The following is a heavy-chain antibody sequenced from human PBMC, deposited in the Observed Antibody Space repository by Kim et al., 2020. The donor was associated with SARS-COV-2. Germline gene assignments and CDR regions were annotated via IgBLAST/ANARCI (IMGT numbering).Heavy chain of an antibody. Sequence: GGSLRLSCAASGFTFSSYGMHWVRQAPGKGLEWVAVISYDGSNKYYADSVKGRFTISRDNSKNTLYLQMNSLRAEDTAVYYCAKDWVGANYYYGMDVWGQGTTVTVSS. J-gene: IGHJ6*02. D-gene: IGHD1-26*01. CDR3: AKDWVGANYYYGMDV. CDR1: GFTFSSYG. CDR2: ISYDGSNK. V-gene: IGHV3-30*18.